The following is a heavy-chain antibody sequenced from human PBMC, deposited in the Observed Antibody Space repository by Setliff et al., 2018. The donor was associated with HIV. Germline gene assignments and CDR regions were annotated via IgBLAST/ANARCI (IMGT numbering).Heavy chain of an antibody. D-gene: IGHD3-22*01. CDR1: GYTFDSYG. V-gene: IGHV1-18*01. Sequence: ASAKVSCKASGYTFDSYGISWVRQAPGQGLEWMGRITAGNGDTKYSQKFQDRVTLTSDMSANTVYMDLTTLRSEDTAVYYCASPMFYDGKVVWGQGTPVTVSS. CDR2: ITAGNGDT. J-gene: IGHJ4*02. CDR3: ASPMFYDGKVV.